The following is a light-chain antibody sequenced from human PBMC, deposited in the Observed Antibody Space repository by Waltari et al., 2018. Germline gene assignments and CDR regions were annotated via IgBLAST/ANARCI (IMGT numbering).Light chain of an antibody. CDR2: GKD. CDR1: SLRTSY. CDR3: SSRNGRANQVV. V-gene: IGLV3-19*01. J-gene: IGLJ3*02. Sequence: SSELTQDPAVSVALGQTVRFTCQGDSLRTSYASWYQVKPGQAPVLVIYGKDKRPSGIPDRISSYSSGTTSSLTITGAQAEDEADYYCSSRNGRANQVVFAGGTKVTVL.